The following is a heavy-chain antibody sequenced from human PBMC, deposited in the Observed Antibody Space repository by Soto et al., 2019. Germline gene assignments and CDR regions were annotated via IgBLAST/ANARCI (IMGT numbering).Heavy chain of an antibody. CDR2: ISDGGGST. Sequence: ETLSLTCAVYDGSFSAYSWSWVRQAPGKGLEWVSSISDGGGSTYYADSVKGPFTVSRDNSKNTVYLQMNSLRVEDTAVYYWAKRVYDSRGYYAAFDIWGQGTMVTVSS. J-gene: IGHJ3*02. D-gene: IGHD3-22*01. V-gene: IGHV3-23*01. CDR3: AKRVYDSRGYYAAFDI. CDR1: DGSFSAYS.